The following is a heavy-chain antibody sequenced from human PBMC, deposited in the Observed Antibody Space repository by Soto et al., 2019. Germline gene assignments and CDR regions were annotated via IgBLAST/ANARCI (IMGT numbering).Heavy chain of an antibody. V-gene: IGHV1-8*01. J-gene: IGHJ4*02. CDR2: MNPSSGDT. Sequence: QVQLVQSGAEVKKPGASVKVSCKASGYTFTNYHIHWVRQATGQGLEWMGWMNPSSGDTGYAQKFQGRVTMTRDTSITAAYRDLSGLRSEDTAVYYCARGGGGRWYSGDYWGQGTLVTVSS. CDR1: GYTFTNYH. D-gene: IGHD6-13*01. CDR3: ARGGGGRWYSGDY.